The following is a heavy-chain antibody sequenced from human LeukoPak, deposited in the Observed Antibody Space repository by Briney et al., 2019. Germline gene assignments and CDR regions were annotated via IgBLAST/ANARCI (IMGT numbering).Heavy chain of an antibody. CDR3: ARDNDLGFGDTLDY. J-gene: IGHJ4*02. D-gene: IGHD3-10*01. CDR1: GFTFSSYE. V-gene: IGHV3-48*03. Sequence: GGSLRLSCAASGFTFSSYEMNWVRQAPGKGLEWVSYISSSGSTIYYADSVKGRFTISRDNAKNSLYLQMNSLRAEDTAVYYCARDNDLGFGDTLDYWGQGTLVTVSS. CDR2: ISSSGSTI.